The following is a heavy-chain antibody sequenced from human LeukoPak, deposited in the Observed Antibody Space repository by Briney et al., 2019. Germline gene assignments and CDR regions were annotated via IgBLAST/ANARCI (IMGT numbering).Heavy chain of an antibody. V-gene: IGHV1-24*01. J-gene: IGHJ4*02. CDR3: ATDISLSSGYVY. CDR1: GYTLTELS. CDR2: FDPEDGET. Sequence: ASVKVSCKVSGYTLTELSMHWARQAPGKGLEWMGGFDPEDGETIYAQKFQGRVTMTEDTSTDTAYMELSSLRSEDTAVYYCATDISLSSGYVYWGQGTLVTVSS. D-gene: IGHD3-22*01.